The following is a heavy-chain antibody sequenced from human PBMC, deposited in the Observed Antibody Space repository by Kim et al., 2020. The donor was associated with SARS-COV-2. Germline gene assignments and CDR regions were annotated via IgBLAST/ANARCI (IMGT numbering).Heavy chain of an antibody. Sequence: GGSLRLSCAASGFTFSSYWMSWVRQAPGKGLEWVANIKQDGSEKYYVDSVKGRFTISRDNAKNSLYLQMNSLRAEDTAVYYCARWGGAYYDILTGYTLSYYYYGMDVWGQGTTVTVSS. CDR2: IKQDGSEK. CDR1: GFTFSSYW. CDR3: ARWGGAYYDILTGYTLSYYYYGMDV. J-gene: IGHJ6*02. V-gene: IGHV3-7*01. D-gene: IGHD3-9*01.